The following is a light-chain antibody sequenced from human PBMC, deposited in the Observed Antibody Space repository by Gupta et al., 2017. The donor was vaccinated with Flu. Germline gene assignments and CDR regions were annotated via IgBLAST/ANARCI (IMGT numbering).Light chain of an antibody. Sequence: DIQMTQSPSSLSASVGDRVAITCQASEDIRKYLNWYKQKPGKAPKRLIYDASNWETGVPSRFSGSGSGKHFTLSINSRQPEDIGTYYCHQYEYCPHFTFGHGSKVDVK. CDR1: EDIRKY. J-gene: IGKJ3*01. CDR3: HQYEYCPHFT. CDR2: DAS. V-gene: IGKV1-33*01.